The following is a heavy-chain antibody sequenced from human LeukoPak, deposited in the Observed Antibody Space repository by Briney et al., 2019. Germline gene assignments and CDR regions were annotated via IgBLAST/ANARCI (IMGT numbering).Heavy chain of an antibody. V-gene: IGHV5-51*01. CDR3: ARTPFVVVTAIRAYYYYGMDV. D-gene: IGHD2-21*02. CDR1: GYSFTSYW. J-gene: IGHJ6*02. CDR2: IYPGDSDT. Sequence: GESLKISCKGSGYSFTSYWIGWVRQMPGKGLEWMGIIYPGDSDTRYSPSFQGQVTISADKSISTAYLQWSSPKASDTAMYYCARTPFVVVTAIRAYYYYGMDVWGQGTTVTVSS.